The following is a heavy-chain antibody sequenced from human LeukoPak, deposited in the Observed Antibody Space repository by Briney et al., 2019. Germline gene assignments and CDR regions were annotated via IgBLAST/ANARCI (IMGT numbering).Heavy chain of an antibody. Sequence: GASAKVSCKASGYTFTSYYMHWVRQAPGQGLEWMGIINPSGGSTSYAQKFQGRVTMTRDTSTSTVYMELSSLRSEDTAVYYCARGVRYCSSTSCYWPYYYYYYGMDVWGQGTTVTVSS. CDR3: ARGVRYCSSTSCYWPYYYYYYGMDV. D-gene: IGHD2-2*01. V-gene: IGHV1-46*01. J-gene: IGHJ6*02. CDR2: INPSGGST. CDR1: GYTFTSYY.